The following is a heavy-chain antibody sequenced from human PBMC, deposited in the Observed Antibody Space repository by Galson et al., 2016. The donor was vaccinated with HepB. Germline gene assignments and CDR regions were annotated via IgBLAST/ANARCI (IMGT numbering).Heavy chain of an antibody. CDR2: IYDSGTT. Sequence: TLSLTCTVSGDSISSINWWSWVRQAPGKGLEWIGEIYDSGTTNYNPSLKSRVTVSVDKSKNQFSLKLRSLTAADTAGYFCARRGEWSHFDYWGQGTLVTVSS. CDR3: ARRGEWSHFDY. D-gene: IGHD3-3*01. J-gene: IGHJ4*02. V-gene: IGHV4-4*01. CDR1: GDSISSINW.